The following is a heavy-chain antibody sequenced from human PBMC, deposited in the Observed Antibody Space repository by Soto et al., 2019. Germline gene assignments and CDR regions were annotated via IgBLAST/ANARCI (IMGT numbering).Heavy chain of an antibody. CDR2: IYWDDDK. CDR3: AHGSCFGADCYPNPYFDF. CDR1: GFSLSTTEEG. J-gene: IGHJ4*02. D-gene: IGHD2-21*02. Sequence: QITLKESGPTLVNPTQTLTLTCTFSGFSLSTTEEGVGWIRQPPGKAPEWLALIYWDDDKRYSPSLKTRLTLTKDTSKNQVVLTVTNVDPVDTATYYCAHGSCFGADCYPNPYFDFWGQGILVTVSS. V-gene: IGHV2-5*02.